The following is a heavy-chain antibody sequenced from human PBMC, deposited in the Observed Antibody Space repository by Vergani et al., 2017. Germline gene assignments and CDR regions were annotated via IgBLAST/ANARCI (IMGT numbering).Heavy chain of an antibody. J-gene: IGHJ4*02. V-gene: IGHV1-8*01. D-gene: IGHD3-3*01. CDR3: ARPSPNYDLWSGGGASFDY. CDR2: MNPNSGNT. Sequence: QVQLVQSGAEVKKPGASVKVSCKASGYTFTSYDINWVRQATGQGLEWMGWMNPNSGNTGYAQKFQGRVTMTRNTAVSTAYMELSSLRSEDTAVYYCARPSPNYDLWSGGGASFDYWGQGTLVTVSS. CDR1: GYTFTSYD.